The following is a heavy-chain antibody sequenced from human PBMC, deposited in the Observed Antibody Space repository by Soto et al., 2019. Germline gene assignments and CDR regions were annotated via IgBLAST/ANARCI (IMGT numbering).Heavy chain of an antibody. CDR2: IYPGDSET. J-gene: IGHJ4*02. CDR3: ARSPRSSPYFAY. D-gene: IGHD6-13*01. V-gene: IGHV5-51*01. Sequence: GESLKISCQCSGYTLSNFWIAWVRQLPGKGLEYMGIIYPGDSETRYSPSFHGKVTISADRSIGTAYLQWSSLEASDSAFYFCARSPRSSPYFAYWGQGALVTVSS. CDR1: GYTLSNFW.